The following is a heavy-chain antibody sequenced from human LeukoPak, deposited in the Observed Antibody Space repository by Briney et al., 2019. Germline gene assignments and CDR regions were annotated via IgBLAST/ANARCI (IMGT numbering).Heavy chain of an antibody. Sequence: SETLSLTCTVSGGSISSYYWSWIRQPPGKGLEWIGEINHSGSTNYNPSLKSRVTISVDTSKNQFSLKLSSVTAADTAVYYCARVLMNYYDSSGYDAFDIWGQGTMVTVSS. D-gene: IGHD3-22*01. CDR3: ARVLMNYYDSSGYDAFDI. J-gene: IGHJ3*02. V-gene: IGHV4-34*01. CDR2: INHSGST. CDR1: GGSISSYY.